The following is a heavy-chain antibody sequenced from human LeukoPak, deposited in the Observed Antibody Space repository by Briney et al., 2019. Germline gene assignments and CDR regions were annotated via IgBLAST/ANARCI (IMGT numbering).Heavy chain of an antibody. D-gene: IGHD3-9*01. CDR1: GGSISSYY. CDR2: ISYSGTA. CDR3: ARRGTYYDILTGYYTFRGFDY. Sequence: SETLSLTCAVSGGSISSYYWSWIRQPPGKGLEWIGYISYSGTANYNPSLKSRVTISVDTSKNRFSLKLSSVTAADTAVYYCARRGTYYDILTGYYTFRGFDYWGQGTLVTVSS. J-gene: IGHJ4*02. V-gene: IGHV4-59*08.